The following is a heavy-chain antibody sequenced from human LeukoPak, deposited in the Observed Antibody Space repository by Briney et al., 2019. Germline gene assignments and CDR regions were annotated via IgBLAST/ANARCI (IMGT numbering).Heavy chain of an antibody. J-gene: IGHJ5*02. D-gene: IGHD2-15*01. CDR3: ARGVGCSGGSCYSVYWLDP. V-gene: IGHV4-59*01. Sequence: PSETLSLTCTVSGASISGYYWSWIRQPPGKGLEWIGYIHYSGNTKYNSSLKSRVTTSVDTSRSQFSLKLSSETAADTAVYYCARGVGCSGGSCYSVYWLDPWGQGTLVTVSS. CDR1: GASISGYY. CDR2: IHYSGNT.